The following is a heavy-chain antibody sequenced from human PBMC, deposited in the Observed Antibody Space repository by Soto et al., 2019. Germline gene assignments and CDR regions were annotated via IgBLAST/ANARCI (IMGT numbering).Heavy chain of an antibody. V-gene: IGHV4-61*08. CDR2: IYYSGST. CDR3: ASSSPHYDFWSGYGSYYGMDV. J-gene: IGHJ6*02. CDR1: GGSVRSGGYY. Sequence: PSETMCLSYTVSGGSVRSGGYYWSWIRQTPGKGLERIGYIYYSGSTNYNPSLKSRVTISVDTSKNQFSLKLSSVTAADTAVYYCASSSPHYDFWSGYGSYYGMDVWGQGTTVTVSS. D-gene: IGHD3-3*01.